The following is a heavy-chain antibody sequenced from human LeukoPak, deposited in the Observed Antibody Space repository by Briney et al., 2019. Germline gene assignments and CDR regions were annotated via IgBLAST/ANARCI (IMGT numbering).Heavy chain of an antibody. V-gene: IGHV1-2*02. J-gene: IGHJ4*02. D-gene: IGHD3-10*01. CDR1: GYIFTDYY. CDR2: INPNSGAT. Sequence: ASVKVSCKASGYIFTDYYIHWVRQAPGQGLEWMGWINPNSGATNYARNFQGRVTMTRDPSISTAYMELSRLRYDDTAVYYCARDANFGELLYHTEDLFDFWGQGTPVTVSS. CDR3: ARDANFGELLYHTEDLFDF.